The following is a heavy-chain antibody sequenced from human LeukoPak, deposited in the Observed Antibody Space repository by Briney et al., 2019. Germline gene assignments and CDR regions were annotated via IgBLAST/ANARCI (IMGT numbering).Heavy chain of an antibody. J-gene: IGHJ4*02. V-gene: IGHV3-23*01. CDR3: AKWGDYDILTGYYVPDY. D-gene: IGHD3-9*01. CDR1: GFTFTNYA. Sequence: GGSLRLSCVASGFTFTNYAMSWVRQAPGKGLEWVSAITGSDGSSYYADSVKGQFTISRDNSKNTLYLQVNSLRAEDTAVYYCAKWGDYDILTGYYVPDYWGQGTLVTVSS. CDR2: ITGSDGSS.